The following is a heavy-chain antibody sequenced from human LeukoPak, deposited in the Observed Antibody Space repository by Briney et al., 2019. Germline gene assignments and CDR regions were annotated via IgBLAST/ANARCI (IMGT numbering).Heavy chain of an antibody. Sequence: ASVKVSCKASVYSFSDYGVTWVRQAPGQGREWMGWISVSSGTTTYAQNFQGRVTLTTDASTTTAYMEVTSLTSDDTAVYYCARDVSRGYMDYWGHGTLVTVAS. CDR1: VYSFSDYG. CDR3: ARDVSRGYMDY. J-gene: IGHJ4*01. CDR2: ISVSSGTT. V-gene: IGHV1-18*01.